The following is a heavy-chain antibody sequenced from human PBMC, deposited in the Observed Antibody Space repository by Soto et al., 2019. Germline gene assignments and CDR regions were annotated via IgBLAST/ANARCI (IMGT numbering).Heavy chain of an antibody. V-gene: IGHV2-5*02. Sequence: QITLKESGPTLVRPTQTLTLTCTFSGFSLSTSGVGVGWIRQSPGKALEWLALIFWDDDKRYSPSLKSRLSITKGTSKNQVVLTMTKMAPVDAGTYYCTHHGYYSYGMDVWGQGTRVTVSS. CDR2: IFWDDDK. CDR3: THHGYYSYGMDV. CDR1: GFSLSTSGVG. J-gene: IGHJ6*02.